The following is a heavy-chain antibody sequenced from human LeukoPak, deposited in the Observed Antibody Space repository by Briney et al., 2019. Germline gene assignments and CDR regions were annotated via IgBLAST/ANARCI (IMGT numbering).Heavy chain of an antibody. D-gene: IGHD2-21*02. CDR2: IYHSGST. V-gene: IGHV4-39*07. CDR3: AKIVVVTATLGASYYYYYMDV. Sequence: SETLSLTCTVSGGSISSSSYYWGWIRQPPGKGLEWIGSIYHSGSTNYNPSLKSRVTISVDKSKNQFSLKLSSVTAADTAVYYCAKIVVVTATLGASYYYYYMDVWGKGTTVTVSS. CDR1: GGSISSSSYY. J-gene: IGHJ6*03.